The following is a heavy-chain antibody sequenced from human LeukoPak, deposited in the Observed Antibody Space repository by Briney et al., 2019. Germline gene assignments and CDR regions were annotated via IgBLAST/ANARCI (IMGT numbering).Heavy chain of an antibody. CDR3: ARDYGDYVLGY. D-gene: IGHD4-17*01. J-gene: IGHJ4*02. CDR2: INTNTGNP. Sequence: ASVKVSCKASGYTFSSFAMNWVRQAPGQGLEWMGWINTNTGNPTYAQGFTGRFVFSLDISVSTAYLQISSLKTEDTAVYYCARDYGDYVLGYWGQGTLVTVSP. CDR1: GYTFSSFA. V-gene: IGHV7-4-1*02.